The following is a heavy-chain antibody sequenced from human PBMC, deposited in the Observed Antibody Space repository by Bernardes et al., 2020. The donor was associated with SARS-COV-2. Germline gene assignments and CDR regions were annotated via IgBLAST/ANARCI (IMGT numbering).Heavy chain of an antibody. V-gene: IGHV1-18*01. Sequence: ASVKVSCKASGYTFTSYGISWVRQAPGQGLEWMGWISAYNGNTNYAQKLQGRVTMTTDTSTSTAYMELRSLRSDDTAVYYCARPALCSSTSCYTGYFQHWGQGTLVTVSS. D-gene: IGHD2-2*02. CDR2: ISAYNGNT. CDR3: ARPALCSSTSCYTGYFQH. J-gene: IGHJ1*01. CDR1: GYTFTSYG.